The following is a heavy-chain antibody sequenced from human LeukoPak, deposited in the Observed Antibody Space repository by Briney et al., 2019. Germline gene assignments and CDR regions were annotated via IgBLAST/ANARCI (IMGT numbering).Heavy chain of an antibody. J-gene: IGHJ1*01. Sequence: GGSLRLSCAASGFTFSSYAMSWVRRAPGKGLEWVSSISISGSTIYYADSVKGRFTISRDNAKNSLYLQMNSLRAEDTAVYYCARSSDSSSLQYFQHWGQGTLVTVSS. CDR1: GFTFSSYA. CDR3: ARSSDSSSLQYFQH. D-gene: IGHD6-6*01. V-gene: IGHV3-48*04. CDR2: ISISGSTI.